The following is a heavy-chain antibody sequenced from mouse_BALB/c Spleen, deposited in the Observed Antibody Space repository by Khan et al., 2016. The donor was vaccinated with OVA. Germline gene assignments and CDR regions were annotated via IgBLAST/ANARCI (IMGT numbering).Heavy chain of an antibody. J-gene: IGHJ3*01. CDR3: ARGSGNSRFAY. V-gene: IGHV1S137*01. CDR2: ISTYYGDA. CDR1: GYTFTDYA. Sequence: QVQLQQSGAELVRPGVSVKICCKGSGYTFTDYAMHWVKQSHAKSLEWIGVISTYYGDADYNQKFKGKATMTVDKSSSTAYMELARLTSEDSAIYYCARGSGNSRFAYWGQGTLVTGSA. D-gene: IGHD1-3*01.